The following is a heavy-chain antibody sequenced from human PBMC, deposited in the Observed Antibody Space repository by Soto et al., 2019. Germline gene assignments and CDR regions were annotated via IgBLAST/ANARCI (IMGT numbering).Heavy chain of an antibody. V-gene: IGHV1-69*13. D-gene: IGHD3-22*01. CDR3: ARDRYYDSSGYYTLTDY. J-gene: IGHJ4*02. Sequence: ASVKVSCKASGGTFSSYAISWVRQAPGQGLEWMGGIIPIFGTANYAQKFQGRVTITADESTSTAYMELSSLRSEDTAVYYCARDRYYDSSGYYTLTDYWGQGTLVTVSS. CDR2: IIPIFGTA. CDR1: GGTFSSYA.